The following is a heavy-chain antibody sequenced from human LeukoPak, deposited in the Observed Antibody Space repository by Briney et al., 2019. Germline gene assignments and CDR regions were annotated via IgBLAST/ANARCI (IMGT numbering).Heavy chain of an antibody. V-gene: IGHV4-59*01. D-gene: IGHD5-24*01. J-gene: IGHJ3*02. CDR1: GGSIRRYF. Sequence: SETLSLTCTVSGGSIRRYFWNWIRQPPGKGLEWIGYIYYSGSTNYNPSLKSRVTISVDTSKNQFSLKLSSVTAADTAVYYCARTPVEMATIGAFDIWGQGTMVTVSS. CDR3: ARTPVEMATIGAFDI. CDR2: IYYSGST.